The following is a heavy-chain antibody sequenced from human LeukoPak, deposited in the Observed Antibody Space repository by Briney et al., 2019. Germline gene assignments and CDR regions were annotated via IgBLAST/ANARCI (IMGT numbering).Heavy chain of an antibody. CDR3: ARGSFDFWSGYFPD. J-gene: IGHJ4*02. Sequence: SETLSLTCTVSGGSISSYYWSWIRQPPGKGLEWIGYIYYSGSTNYNPSLKSRVTTSVDTSKNQFSLKLSSVTAADTAVYYCARGSFDFWSGYFPDWGQGTLVTVSS. V-gene: IGHV4-59*01. CDR1: GGSISSYY. D-gene: IGHD3-3*01. CDR2: IYYSGST.